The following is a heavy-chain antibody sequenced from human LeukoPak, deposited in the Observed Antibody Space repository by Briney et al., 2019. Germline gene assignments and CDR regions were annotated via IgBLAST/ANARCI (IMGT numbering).Heavy chain of an antibody. CDR2: ISAGGST. CDR1: GGSISSYY. V-gene: IGHV4-4*07. Sequence: SETLSLTCTVSGGSISSYYWGWVRQPAGKGLEWIGLISAGGSTYYNPSLKSRVTMSVDTPKNQFSLKLFSVTAADTAVYYCARAVGDYDSRTYGAIHHWGQGTLVTVSS. CDR3: ARAVGDYDSRTYGAIHH. D-gene: IGHD3-22*01. J-gene: IGHJ5*02.